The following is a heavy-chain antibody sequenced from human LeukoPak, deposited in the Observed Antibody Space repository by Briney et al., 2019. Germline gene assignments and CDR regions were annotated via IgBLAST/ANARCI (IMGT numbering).Heavy chain of an antibody. J-gene: IGHJ4*02. CDR1: EFTFSTYW. Sequence: PGGSLRLSCAASEFTFSTYWMSWVRQAPGKGLEWVTNIHPDGNEKYYVDSVKGRFTISRDNVKNSLYLQMNSLRVEDTAVYYCARGDDFSGDYWGQGTLVTVSS. CDR3: ARGDDFSGDY. CDR2: IHPDGNEK. V-gene: IGHV3-7*04. D-gene: IGHD3/OR15-3a*01.